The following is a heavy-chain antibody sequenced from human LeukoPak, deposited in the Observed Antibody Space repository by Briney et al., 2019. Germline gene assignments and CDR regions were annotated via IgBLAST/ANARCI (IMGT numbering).Heavy chain of an antibody. CDR2: MNPNSGNT. J-gene: IGHJ4*02. Sequence: ASVKVSRKASGYTFTSYDINWVRQATGQGLEWMGWMNPNSGNTGYAQKFQGRVTMTRNTSISTAYMELSSLRSEGTAVYYCARGPGYYDILTQDYWGQGTLVTASS. CDR1: GYTFTSYD. D-gene: IGHD3-9*01. V-gene: IGHV1-8*01. CDR3: ARGPGYYDILTQDY.